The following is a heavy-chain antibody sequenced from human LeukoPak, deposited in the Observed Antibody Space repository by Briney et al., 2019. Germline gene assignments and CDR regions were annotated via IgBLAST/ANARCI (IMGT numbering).Heavy chain of an antibody. J-gene: IGHJ4*02. V-gene: IGHV3-48*02. Sequence: PGGSLRLSCSASGFTFSSYSMNWVGQAPGKGREGVSYISSDSRTIYYADSVKGRFTISRDNAKNSLYLQMKSLRDEDTAVYYCARYGSGTSYITNYFDYWGQGTLVTVSS. CDR2: ISSDSRTI. CDR1: GFTFSSYS. CDR3: ARYGSGTSYITNYFDY. D-gene: IGHD3-10*01.